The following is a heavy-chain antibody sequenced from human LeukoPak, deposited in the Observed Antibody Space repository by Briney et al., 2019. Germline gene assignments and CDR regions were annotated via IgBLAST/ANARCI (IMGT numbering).Heavy chain of an antibody. J-gene: IGHJ4*02. CDR2: ISSSGSTI. Sequence: PGGSLRLSCADSRFTFSSYAMSWVRQAPGKGLEWVSYISSSGSTIYYADSVKGRFTISRDNAKNSLYLQMNSLRAEDTAVYYCAKVAEMATITFTHFDYWGQGTLVTVSS. D-gene: IGHD5-24*01. CDR3: AKVAEMATITFTHFDY. CDR1: RFTFSSYA. V-gene: IGHV3-48*04.